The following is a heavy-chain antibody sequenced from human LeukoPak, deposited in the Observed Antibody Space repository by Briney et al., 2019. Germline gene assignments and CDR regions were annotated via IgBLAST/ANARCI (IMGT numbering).Heavy chain of an antibody. CDR1: GGSFSTYY. CDR2: IYYSGST. CDR3: ARVAGWLRFVF. D-gene: IGHD5-12*01. Sequence: SETLSLTCTVSGGSFSTYYWSWIRQPPGKGLEWIGNIYYSGSTIYNPSIRSRVAISLDTSKNQFSLKLSAVTAADTAVYYCARVAGWLRFVFWGEGSLVTVSS. J-gene: IGHJ4*02. V-gene: IGHV4-59*08.